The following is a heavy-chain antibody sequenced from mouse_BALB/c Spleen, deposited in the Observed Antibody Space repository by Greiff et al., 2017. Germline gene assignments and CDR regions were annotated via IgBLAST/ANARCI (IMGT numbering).Heavy chain of an antibody. CDR1: GYTFTSYV. CDR3: ARWDYYGSPSWFAY. J-gene: IGHJ3*01. D-gene: IGHD1-1*01. V-gene: IGHV1-14*01. CDR2: INPYNDGT. Sequence: VQLKESGPELVKPGASVKMSCKASGYTFTSYVMHWVKQKPGQGLEWIGYINPYNDGTKYNEKFKGKATLTSDKSSSTAYMELSSLTSEDSAVYYCARWDYYGSPSWFAYWGQGTLVTVSA.